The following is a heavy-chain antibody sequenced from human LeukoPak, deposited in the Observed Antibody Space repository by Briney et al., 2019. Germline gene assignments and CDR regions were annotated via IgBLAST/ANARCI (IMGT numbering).Heavy chain of an antibody. CDR2: INPNSGGT. CDR3: ARVYSGSIIGYYFDY. CDR1: GYTFTGYY. D-gene: IGHD1-26*01. V-gene: IGHV1-2*02. J-gene: IGHJ4*02. Sequence: GASVKVSCKASGYTFTGYYMHWVRQAPGQGLEWMGWINPNSGGTNYAQKFQGRVTMTRNTSISTAYMELSRLRSDDTAVYYCARVYSGSIIGYYFDYWGQGTLVTVSS.